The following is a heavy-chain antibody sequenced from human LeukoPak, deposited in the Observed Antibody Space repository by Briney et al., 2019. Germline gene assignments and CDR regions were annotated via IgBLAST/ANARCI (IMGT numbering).Heavy chain of an antibody. J-gene: IGHJ4*02. CDR2: ISWNSGSI. CDR1: GFNFDDYA. D-gene: IGHD3-3*01. Sequence: PGRSLRLSCAASGFNFDDYAMHWVRQAPGKGLGWVSGISWNSGSIGYADSVKGRFTISRDNAKNSLYLQMNSLRAEDTAVYYCAKAGYYDFWSGYALYYFDYWGQGTLVTVSS. CDR3: AKAGYYDFWSGYALYYFDY. V-gene: IGHV3-9*01.